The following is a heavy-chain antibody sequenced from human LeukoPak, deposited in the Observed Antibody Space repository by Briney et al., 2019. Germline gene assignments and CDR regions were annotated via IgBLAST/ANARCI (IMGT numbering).Heavy chain of an antibody. J-gene: IGHJ5*02. V-gene: IGHV6-1*01. D-gene: IGHD6-25*01. CDR3: ARDPWQRRGFDP. CDR1: GDCVSSSSAA. Sequence: SQTLSLTCAISGDCVSSSSAAWNWIRQSPSRGLEWLGRTYYSSKWYNDYAVSVKSRITINPDTSKNQFSLQLNSVTPEDTAVYYCARDPWQRRGFDPWGQGTLVTVSS. CDR2: TYYSSKWYN.